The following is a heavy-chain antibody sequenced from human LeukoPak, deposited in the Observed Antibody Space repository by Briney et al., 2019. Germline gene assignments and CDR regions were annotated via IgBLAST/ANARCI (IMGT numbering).Heavy chain of an antibody. CDR2: INPTSGYT. D-gene: IGHD2-2*01. Sequence: GGSLRLSCAASGFTFSDYYMSWIRQAPGKGLEWLSYINPTSGYTPYADSVRGRFTISRDNAKNSLYLQMNSLRAEDTAVYYCARDLVPAAMYNSYGLDYWGQGTLVTVSS. J-gene: IGHJ4*02. CDR1: GFTFSDYY. V-gene: IGHV3-11*05. CDR3: ARDLVPAAMYNSYGLDY.